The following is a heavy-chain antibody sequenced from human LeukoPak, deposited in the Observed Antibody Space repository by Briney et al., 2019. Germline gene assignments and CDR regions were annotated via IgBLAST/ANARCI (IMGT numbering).Heavy chain of an antibody. Sequence: GGSLRLSCAASGFTFSSYSMNWVRQAPGKGLEWVSSISSSSSYIYYADSVKGRFTISRDNSKNSLHLQMNSLRAEDTAVYYCARVGTPQTGLFAFDIWGQGTMVTVSP. CDR2: ISSSSSYI. CDR3: ARVGTPQTGLFAFDI. CDR1: GFTFSSYS. J-gene: IGHJ3*02. V-gene: IGHV3-21*01. D-gene: IGHD3-10*01.